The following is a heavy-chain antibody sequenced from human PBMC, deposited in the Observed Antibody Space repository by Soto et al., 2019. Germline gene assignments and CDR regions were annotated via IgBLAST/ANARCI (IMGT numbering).Heavy chain of an antibody. J-gene: IGHJ5*02. Sequence: QLQLQESGPGLVKPSETLSLTCTVSGGSISSSSNYWGWIRQPPGKGLEWIGSIYYSGSTYYNPSLKSRVTISVDTSKNQYSLKLSSVTAADTAVYYCARASHAGYSSGWYIPGDNWFDPWGQGTLVTVSS. CDR1: GGSISSSSNY. D-gene: IGHD6-19*01. V-gene: IGHV4-39*01. CDR3: ARASHAGYSSGWYIPGDNWFDP. CDR2: IYYSGST.